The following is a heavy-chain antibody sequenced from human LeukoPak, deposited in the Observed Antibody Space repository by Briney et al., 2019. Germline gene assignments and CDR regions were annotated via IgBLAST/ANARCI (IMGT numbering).Heavy chain of an antibody. CDR2: IYYSGST. V-gene: IGHV4-39*01. Sequence: PSETLSLTCTVSGGSISSSSYYWGWIRQPPGKGLEWTGSIYYSGSTYYNPSLKSRVTISVDTSKNQSSLKLSSVTAADTAVYYCAGQYSSSSDAFDTWGQGTMVTVSS. D-gene: IGHD6-13*01. J-gene: IGHJ3*02. CDR3: AGQYSSSSDAFDT. CDR1: GGSISSSSYY.